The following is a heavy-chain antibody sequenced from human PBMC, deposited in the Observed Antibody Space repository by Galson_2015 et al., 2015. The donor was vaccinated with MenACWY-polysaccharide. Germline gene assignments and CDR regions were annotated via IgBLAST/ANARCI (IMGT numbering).Heavy chain of an antibody. CDR2: MNPNSGNT. D-gene: IGHD2-21*01. V-gene: IGHV1-8*01. CDR1: GYKFSSYD. CDR3: TRIIPLQHSFVDA. J-gene: IGHJ5*02. Sequence: SVKVSCKAPGYKFSSYDINWVRQASGQGLEWMGWMNPNSGNTGYAQRFQGRVAMTRDTATSTAHMELRMLRYDDTAVYYCTRIIPLQHSFVDAWGPGTLVSVS.